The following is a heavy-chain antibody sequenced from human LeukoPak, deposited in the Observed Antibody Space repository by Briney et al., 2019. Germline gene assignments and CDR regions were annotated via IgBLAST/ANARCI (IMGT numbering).Heavy chain of an antibody. CDR3: ARDRPPYGSGSYEDAFDI. CDR2: ISYDGSNK. J-gene: IGHJ3*02. Sequence: GGSLRLSCAASGFTSSSYAMHWVRQAPGKGLEWVVVISYDGSNKYYADSVKGRFTISRDNSKNTLYLQMNSLRAEDTAVYYCARDRPPYGSGSYEDAFDIWGQGTMVTVSS. V-gene: IGHV3-30*04. CDR1: GFTSSSYA. D-gene: IGHD3-10*01.